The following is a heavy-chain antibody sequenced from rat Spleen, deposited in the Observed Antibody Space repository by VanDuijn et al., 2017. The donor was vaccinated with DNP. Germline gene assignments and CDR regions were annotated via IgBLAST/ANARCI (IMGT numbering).Heavy chain of an antibody. D-gene: IGHD4-3*01. V-gene: IGHV5-27*01. J-gene: IGHJ4*01. CDR1: GFTFSNYY. Sequence: EVHLVESGGGLVQPGRSLKLSCAASGFTFSNYYMAWVRQAPKKGLEWVATISTSGSRTYYPDSVKGRFAISRVDAKSSLYLQMNSLKSEDTATYYCTSPVPSGHYVMDAWGQGTSVTVSS. CDR2: ISTSGSRT. CDR3: TSPVPSGHYVMDA.